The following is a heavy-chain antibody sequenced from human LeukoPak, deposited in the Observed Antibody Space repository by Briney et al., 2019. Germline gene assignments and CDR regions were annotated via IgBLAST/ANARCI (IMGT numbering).Heavy chain of an antibody. V-gene: IGHV4-39*01. J-gene: IGHJ5*02. D-gene: IGHD1-7*01. Sequence: SETLSLTCTVSGGSISSSSYYWGWIRQPPGKGLEWIGSFYYSGSTFYNPSLKSRVTISVDTSKNQFSLKLSSVTAADTAVYYCARLRTGTTQINWFDPWGQGTLVTVSS. CDR3: ARLRTGTTQINWFDP. CDR1: GGSISSSSYY. CDR2: FYYSGST.